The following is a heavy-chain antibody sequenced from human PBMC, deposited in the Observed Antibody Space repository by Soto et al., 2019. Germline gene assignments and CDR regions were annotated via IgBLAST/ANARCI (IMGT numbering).Heavy chain of an antibody. J-gene: IGHJ4*02. CDR2: ISWDGGST. Sequence: PGGSLRLSCAASGFTFDDYTMHWVRQAPGKGLEWVSLISWDGGSTYYADSVKGRFTISRDNSKNSLYLQMNSLRTEDTALYYCAKDQYYYDSSGSLDYWGQGTLVTVSS. D-gene: IGHD3-22*01. CDR1: GFTFDDYT. V-gene: IGHV3-43*01. CDR3: AKDQYYYDSSGSLDY.